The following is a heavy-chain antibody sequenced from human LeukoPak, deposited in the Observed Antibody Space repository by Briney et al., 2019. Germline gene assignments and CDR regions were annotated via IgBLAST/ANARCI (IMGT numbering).Heavy chain of an antibody. CDR1: GGSISSYY. Sequence: PSETLSLTCTVSGGSISSYYWSWIRQPPGKGLEWIGEINHSGSTNYNPSLKSRVTISVDTSKNQFSLKLSSVTAADTAVYYCARSYDFWSGYYHHYFDYWGQGTLVTVSS. J-gene: IGHJ4*02. CDR3: ARSYDFWSGYYHHYFDY. D-gene: IGHD3-3*01. CDR2: INHSGST. V-gene: IGHV4-34*01.